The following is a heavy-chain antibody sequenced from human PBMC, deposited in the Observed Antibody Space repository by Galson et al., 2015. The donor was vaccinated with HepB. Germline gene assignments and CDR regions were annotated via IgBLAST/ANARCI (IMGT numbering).Heavy chain of an antibody. Sequence: SETLSLTCSVSGGSISSGTYYWGWIRQPPGEGLEWIGSIYYSGSTYYNPSLKSRVTISVDTSKNQFSLKLSSVTAADTAVYYCARVDYYASGNYYNFDYWGQGTLVTVSS. V-gene: IGHV4-39*01. CDR2: IYYSGST. J-gene: IGHJ4*02. CDR3: ARVDYYASGNYYNFDY. CDR1: GGSISSGTYY. D-gene: IGHD3-10*01.